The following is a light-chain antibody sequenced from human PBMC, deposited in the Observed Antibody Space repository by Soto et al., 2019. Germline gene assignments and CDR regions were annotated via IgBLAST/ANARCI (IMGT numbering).Light chain of an antibody. Sequence: DIVMTQSPDSLAVSLGERATINCKSSQSVLYSSNNMNYLAWYQQKPGQPPKLIIYWASTRESGVPDRFSGSGSGTDFTLTISSLQAEDVAVYYCQQFFSTPPYTFGQGTKLEIK. J-gene: IGKJ2*01. CDR3: QQFFSTPPYT. V-gene: IGKV4-1*01. CDR2: WAS. CDR1: QSVLYSSNNMNY.